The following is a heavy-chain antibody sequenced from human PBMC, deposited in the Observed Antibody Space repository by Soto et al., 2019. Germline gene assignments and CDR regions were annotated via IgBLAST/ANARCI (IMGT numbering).Heavy chain of an antibody. CDR3: AKDSYYYYYMDV. CDR1: GFTFSSYG. V-gene: IGHV3-30*18. CDR2: ISYDGSNK. J-gene: IGHJ6*03. Sequence: GGSLRLSCAASGFTFSSYGMHWVRQAPGKGLEWVAVISYDGSNKYYADSVKGRFTISRDNSKNTLYLQMNSLRAEDTAVYYCAKDSYYYYYMDVWGKGTTVTVSS.